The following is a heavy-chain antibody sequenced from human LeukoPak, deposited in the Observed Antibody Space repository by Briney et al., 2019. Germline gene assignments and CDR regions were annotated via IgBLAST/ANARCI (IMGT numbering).Heavy chain of an antibody. V-gene: IGHV3-11*01. CDR1: GFTFSDYY. J-gene: IGHJ5*02. CDR3: ARKYYDSSGYYYDWFDP. D-gene: IGHD3-22*01. Sequence: GGSLRLSCAASGFTFSDYYMSWIRQAPGKGLEWVSYISSSGSTIYYADSVKGRFTISRDNAKNSLYLQMNSLRAEDTAVYYCARKYYDSSGYYYDWFDPWGQGTLVTVSS. CDR2: ISSSGSTI.